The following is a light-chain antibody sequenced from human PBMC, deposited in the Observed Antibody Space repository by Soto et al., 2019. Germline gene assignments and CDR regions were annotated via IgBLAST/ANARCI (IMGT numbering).Light chain of an antibody. J-gene: IGKJ4*01. CDR1: QSVSSS. V-gene: IGKV3-11*01. CDR2: DAS. CDR3: QRRSSWPLT. Sequence: EIVLTQSPATLSLSPGETATLSCRASQSVSSSLAWYQQKPGQTPRLLIYDASNRATGIPAMFSGSGSGTEFTLTGSSLGPEDFAVYYCQRRSSWPLTCGGGTKVEIK.